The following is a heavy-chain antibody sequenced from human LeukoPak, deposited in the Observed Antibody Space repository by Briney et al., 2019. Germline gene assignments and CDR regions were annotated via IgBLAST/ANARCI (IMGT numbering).Heavy chain of an antibody. CDR1: GYTFTGYY. D-gene: IGHD6-13*01. CDR3: ARAAAGGYYYYYGMDV. V-gene: IGHV1-2*04. J-gene: IGHJ6*02. Sequence: ASVKVSCKASGYTFTGYYMHWVRQAPGQGLEWMGWINPNSGGTNYAQKFQGWVTMTRDTSISTAYMELSRLRSDDTAVYYYARAAAGGYYYYYGMDVWGQGTTVTVSS. CDR2: INPNSGGT.